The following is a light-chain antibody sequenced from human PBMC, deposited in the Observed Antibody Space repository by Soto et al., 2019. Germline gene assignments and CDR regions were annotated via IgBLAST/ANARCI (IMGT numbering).Light chain of an antibody. Sequence: EIVLTQSPGTLSLSPGERATLSCRASQSVSRSYLAWYQQKLGQAPRLLIYGASSRATCIPDRFSGSGSGTDFTLTISRLEPEDFAVYYCQQYGSSPWTFGLGTKVEIK. J-gene: IGKJ1*01. CDR1: QSVSRSY. CDR2: GAS. V-gene: IGKV3-20*01. CDR3: QQYGSSPWT.